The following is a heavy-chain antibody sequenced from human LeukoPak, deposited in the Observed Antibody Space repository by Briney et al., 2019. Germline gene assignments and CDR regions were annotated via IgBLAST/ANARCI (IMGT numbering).Heavy chain of an antibody. D-gene: IGHD3-10*01. Sequence: GGSLRLSCAADGFIFSTAWLSWVRQAPGKGLEWVGRFKNKPEDGATHYAAAVEGRFTLSRDDSKETLYLHMNGLKPEDTAVYYCTTDFYYASGSYYTSLFDNWGQGTLVTVSS. V-gene: IGHV3-15*01. CDR3: TTDFYYASGSYYTSLFDN. CDR1: GFIFSTAW. CDR2: FKNKPEDGAT. J-gene: IGHJ4*02.